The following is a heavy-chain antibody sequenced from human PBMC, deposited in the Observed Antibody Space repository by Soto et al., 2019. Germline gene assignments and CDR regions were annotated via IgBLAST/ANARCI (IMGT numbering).Heavy chain of an antibody. CDR3: GRGFGGTH. CDR1: GFTFNNYY. J-gene: IGHJ4*02. D-gene: IGHD2-15*01. CDR2: INQDGSAK. Sequence: EMQLVESGGGLVQPGGSLRLSCAASGFTFNNYYMVWVRQAPGRGLEWVANINQDGSAKYYVDSVKGRFTISRDNAKSSLYLQINSLRAEDTATYYCGRGFGGTHWGQGSLVTVSS. V-gene: IGHV3-7*05.